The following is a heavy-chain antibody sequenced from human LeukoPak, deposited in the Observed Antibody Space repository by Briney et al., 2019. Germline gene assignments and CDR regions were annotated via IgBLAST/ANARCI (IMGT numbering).Heavy chain of an antibody. V-gene: IGHV4-59*01. CDR2: IYYSGST. D-gene: IGHD5-12*01. CDR1: GGSISSYY. CDR3: ARVYSGYVEYFDY. J-gene: IGHJ4*02. Sequence: PSETLSLTCTVSGGSISSYYWSWIRQPPGKGLEWIGYIYYSGSTNYNPSLKSRVTIPVDTSKNQFSLKLSSVTAADTAVYYCARVYSGYVEYFDYWGQGTLVTVSS.